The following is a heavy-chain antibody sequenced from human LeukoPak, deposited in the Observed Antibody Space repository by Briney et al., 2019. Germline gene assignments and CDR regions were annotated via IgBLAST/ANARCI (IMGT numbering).Heavy chain of an antibody. CDR1: GGSISSSSYY. V-gene: IGHV4-39*07. J-gene: IGHJ4*02. CDR2: IYYSGST. D-gene: IGHD6-13*01. CDR3: ARLIAAAGTLDY. Sequence: SETLSLTCTVSGGSISSSSYYWGWIRQPPGKGLEWIGSIYYSGSTYYNPSLKSRVTISVDTSKNQFSLKPSSVTAADTAVYYCARLIAAAGTLDYWGQGTLVTVSS.